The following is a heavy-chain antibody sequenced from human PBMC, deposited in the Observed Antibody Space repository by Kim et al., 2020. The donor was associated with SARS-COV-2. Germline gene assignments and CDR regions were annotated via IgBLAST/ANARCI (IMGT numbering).Heavy chain of an antibody. CDR3: AKDPSPYYYVSRGSAFGI. V-gene: IGHV3-23*01. Sequence: GGSLRLSCAAPGFTFSSYAMSWVRQAPGKGLEWVSAISGSGGSTYYADSVKGRFTISRDNYKNTLYLQMNSLRAEDTAVYYCAKDPSPYYYVSRGSAFGIWGQGTMVTVSS. CDR1: GFTFSSYA. CDR2: ISGSGGST. J-gene: IGHJ3*02. D-gene: IGHD3-22*01.